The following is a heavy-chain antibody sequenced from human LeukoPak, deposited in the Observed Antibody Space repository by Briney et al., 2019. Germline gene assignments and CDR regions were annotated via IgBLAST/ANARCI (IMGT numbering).Heavy chain of an antibody. CDR3: ARVLYSSDWRVDY. V-gene: IGHV4-59*01. J-gene: IGHJ4*02. Sequence: SETLSLTCTVSGGSISSYYWSWIRQPPGKGLQWIAYIYYSGSTNYNPSLKSRVTISVDTSKNQFSLKLSSVTAADTAVYYCARVLYSSDWRVDYWGQGTLVTVSS. D-gene: IGHD6-19*01. CDR1: GGSISSYY. CDR2: IYYSGST.